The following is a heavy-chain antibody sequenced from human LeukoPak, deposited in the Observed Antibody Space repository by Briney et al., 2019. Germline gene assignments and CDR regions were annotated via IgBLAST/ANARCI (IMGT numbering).Heavy chain of an antibody. CDR2: IIPIFGTA. CDR3: ASGAPGGDYGAFDI. J-gene: IGHJ3*02. Sequence: ASVKVSCKASGGTFSSYAISWVRQAPGQGLEWMGGIIPIFGTANYAQKFQGRVTITADESTSTAYMELSSLRSEDTAVYYCASGAPGGDYGAFDIWGQGTMVTVSS. V-gene: IGHV1-69*13. D-gene: IGHD4-17*01. CDR1: GGTFSSYA.